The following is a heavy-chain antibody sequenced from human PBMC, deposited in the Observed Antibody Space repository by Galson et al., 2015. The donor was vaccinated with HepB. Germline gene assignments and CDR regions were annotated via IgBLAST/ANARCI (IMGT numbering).Heavy chain of an antibody. V-gene: IGHV3-30*18. Sequence: SLRLSCAASGFTFSTYAIHWVRQAPGKGLDWVAVVSYDGNKKYYADSVKGRFTISRDNSKNTLYLQMNSLRPEDTAVYYCAKDWWHLAAAGPFDYWGQGILVTVSS. CDR2: VSYDGNKK. J-gene: IGHJ4*02. CDR3: AKDWWHLAAAGPFDY. CDR1: GFTFSTYA. D-gene: IGHD6-13*01.